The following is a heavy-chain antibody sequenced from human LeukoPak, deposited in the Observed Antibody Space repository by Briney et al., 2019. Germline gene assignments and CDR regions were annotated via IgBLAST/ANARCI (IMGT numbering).Heavy chain of an antibody. J-gene: IGHJ4*02. CDR2: ISYDGSNK. V-gene: IGHV3-30*04. D-gene: IGHD5-18*01. CDR1: GFTFSSYA. CDR3: ARDEGGIQLGYFDY. Sequence: GSLRLSCVASGFTFSSYAMHWVRQAPGKGLEWVAVISYDGSNKYYADSVKGRFTISRDNSKNTLYLQMNSLRAEDTAVYYCARDEGGIQLGYFDYWGQGTLVTVSS.